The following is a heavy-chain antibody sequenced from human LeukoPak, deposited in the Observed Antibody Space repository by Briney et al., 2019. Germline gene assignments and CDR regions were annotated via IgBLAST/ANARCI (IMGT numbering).Heavy chain of an antibody. CDR3: ARSLPAYCSGGSCYTN. CDR1: GFTFSSYW. V-gene: IGHV3-7*01. Sequence: GGSLRLSCAASGFTFSSYWMSWVRQAPGKGLEWVANIKQDGSEKYYVDSVKGRFTISRDNAKNSLYLQMNSLRAEDTAVYYCARSLPAYCSGGSCYTNWGQGTLVTVSS. D-gene: IGHD2-15*01. CDR2: IKQDGSEK. J-gene: IGHJ4*02.